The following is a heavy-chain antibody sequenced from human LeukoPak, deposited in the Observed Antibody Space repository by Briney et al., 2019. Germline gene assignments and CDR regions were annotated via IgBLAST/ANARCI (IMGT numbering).Heavy chain of an antibody. CDR1: GGSISSFY. Sequence: PSETLSLTCTVSGGSISSFYWSWVRQSAGKGLEWIERVDPSGSTHYNPSLGSRVTMSLDTSKNQFSLNLRSVNVTDTAVYFSARGLGGASYYMDVWGKGTTVTVSS. CDR3: ARGLGGASYYMDV. D-gene: IGHD3-16*01. CDR2: VDPSGST. V-gene: IGHV4-4*07. J-gene: IGHJ6*03.